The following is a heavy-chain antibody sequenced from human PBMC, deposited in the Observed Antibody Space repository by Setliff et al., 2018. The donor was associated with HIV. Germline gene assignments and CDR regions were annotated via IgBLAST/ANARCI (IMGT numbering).Heavy chain of an antibody. CDR2: IKQDGSEK. D-gene: IGHD3-9*01. Sequence: PGGSLRLSCAASGFTFSRYWMSWVRQAPGKGLEWVANIKQDGSEKYYGDSVQGRFTVSRDNAENSVYLQMNSLRAEDTAEYYCAKGTNYDILTGYHAFDVWGQGTMVTVSS. J-gene: IGHJ3*01. CDR1: GFTFSRYW. V-gene: IGHV3-7*03. CDR3: AKGTNYDILTGYHAFDV.